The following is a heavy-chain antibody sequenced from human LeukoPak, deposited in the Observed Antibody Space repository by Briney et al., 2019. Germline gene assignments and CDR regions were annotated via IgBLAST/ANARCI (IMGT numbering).Heavy chain of an antibody. J-gene: IGHJ5*02. D-gene: IGHD2-2*01. Sequence: SETLSLTCAVYGGSFSGYYWSWIRQPPGKGLEWIGEINHSGSTNYNPSLKSRVTISVDTSKNQFSLKLSSVTAADTAVYYCARGRMCSSTSCYHNWLDPWGQGTLSPSPQ. CDR2: INHSGST. CDR1: GGSFSGYY. CDR3: ARGRMCSSTSCYHNWLDP. V-gene: IGHV4-34*01.